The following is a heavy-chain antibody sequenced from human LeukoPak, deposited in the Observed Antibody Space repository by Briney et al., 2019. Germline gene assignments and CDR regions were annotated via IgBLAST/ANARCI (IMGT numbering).Heavy chain of an antibody. CDR3: ARAYCGGGSCWFDP. CDR2: INQDGSEK. Sequence: PGGSLRLSCAASGFTFSSYWMSWVRQAPGKGLEWVANINQDGSEKYYVDSVKGRFTISGDNAKNSLYLQMNSLRAEDTAVYYCARAYCGGGSCWFDPWGQGTLVTVSS. CDR1: GFTFSSYW. J-gene: IGHJ5*02. D-gene: IGHD2-15*01. V-gene: IGHV3-7*01.